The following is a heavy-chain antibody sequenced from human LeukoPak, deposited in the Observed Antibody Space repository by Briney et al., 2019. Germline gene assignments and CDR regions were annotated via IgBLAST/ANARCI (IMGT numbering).Heavy chain of an antibody. Sequence: SETLSLTCTVSGGSISSSSYYWGWIRQPPGKGLEWIGSIYYSGSTYYYPSLKSRVTISVDTSKNQFSLKLSSVTAADTAVYYCARRPYCSGGSCYSMNYFDYWGQGTLVTVSS. J-gene: IGHJ4*02. CDR3: ARRPYCSGGSCYSMNYFDY. V-gene: IGHV4-39*01. D-gene: IGHD2-15*01. CDR1: GGSISSSSYY. CDR2: IYYSGST.